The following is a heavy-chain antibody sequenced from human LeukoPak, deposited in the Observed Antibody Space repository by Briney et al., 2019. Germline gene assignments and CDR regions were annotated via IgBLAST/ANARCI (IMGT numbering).Heavy chain of an antibody. D-gene: IGHD6-19*01. J-gene: IGHJ1*01. V-gene: IGHV1-3*01. CDR1: GYSFTSYW. Sequence: GESLKISCKGSGYSFTSYWIGWVRQAPGQRPEWMGWINAGSGDTKYSPKFQGRITIRRDTSASTVYMDLRSLTSEDTAVYYCARDPRGSGWFEYFQHWDQGTLVIVSS. CDR2: INAGSGDT. CDR3: ARDPRGSGWFEYFQH.